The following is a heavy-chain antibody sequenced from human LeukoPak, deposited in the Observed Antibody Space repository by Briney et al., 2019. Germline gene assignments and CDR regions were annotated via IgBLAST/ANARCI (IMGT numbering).Heavy chain of an antibody. Sequence: GGSLRLSRAASGFTFSSYAMNWVRQAPGKGLEWVSSISGSGGTTYSADSVKGRFTISRDTSKNTLYLQMKSLRAEDTAVYYCAKGWSSAAMRSHFDYWGQGTLVTVSS. CDR3: AKGWSSAAMRSHFDY. CDR1: GFTFSSYA. V-gene: IGHV3-23*01. J-gene: IGHJ4*02. D-gene: IGHD2-2*01. CDR2: ISGSGGTT.